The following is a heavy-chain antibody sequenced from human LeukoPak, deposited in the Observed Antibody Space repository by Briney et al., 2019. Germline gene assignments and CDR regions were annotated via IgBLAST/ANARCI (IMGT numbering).Heavy chain of an antibody. CDR2: IYSGDST. V-gene: IGHV3-66*01. CDR1: GFTVSGNY. CDR3: ARVFWEKDGFIGASDI. J-gene: IGHJ3*02. Sequence: GGSLRLSCAASGFTVSGNYISWVRQAPGKGLEWVSIIYSGDSTYYADSVKGRFTISRDNSKNTLYLQMNSLRAEDTAVYYCARVFWEKDGFIGASDIWGQGTMVTVSS. D-gene: IGHD3-3*01.